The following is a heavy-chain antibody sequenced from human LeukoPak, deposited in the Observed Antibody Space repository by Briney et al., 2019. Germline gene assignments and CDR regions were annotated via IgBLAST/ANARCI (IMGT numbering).Heavy chain of an antibody. CDR2: IYYSGST. Sequence: SETLSLTCTVSGGSISSGDYYWSWIRQPPGKGLEWIGYIYYSGSTYYNPSLKSRVTISVDTSKNQFSLKLSSVTAADTAVYYCARGSGYHYFDYWGQGTLVTVSS. J-gene: IGHJ4*02. D-gene: IGHD3-22*01. V-gene: IGHV4-30-4*01. CDR1: GGSISSGDYY. CDR3: ARGSGYHYFDY.